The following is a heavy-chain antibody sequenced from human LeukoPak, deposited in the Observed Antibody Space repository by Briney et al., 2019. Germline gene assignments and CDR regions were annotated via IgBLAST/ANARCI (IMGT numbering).Heavy chain of an antibody. D-gene: IGHD6-13*01. CDR1: ASSGRRVY. CDR3: ARGVTAAAPGY. Sequence: GVFLRLSFAATASSGRRVYFTWVRQAPGKGLEWVSVIWSGGSTNHADSVKGRFTISRDNSKNTVYLQMNSLKAEDTAVYYCARGVTAAAPGYSGQGTLVTVSS. J-gene: IGHJ4*02. V-gene: IGHV3-66*01. CDR2: IWSGGST.